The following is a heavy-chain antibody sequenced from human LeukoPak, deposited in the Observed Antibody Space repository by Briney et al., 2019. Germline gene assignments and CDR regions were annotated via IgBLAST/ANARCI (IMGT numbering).Heavy chain of an antibody. CDR2: FDPEDGET. Sequence: GASVKVSFKVSGCTLTELSMHWVRQAPGKGLEWMGGFDPEDGETIYAQKFQGRVTMTEDTSTDTAYMELSSLRSEDTAVYYCATEGFEVVPAAIGAFDIWGQGTMVTVSS. CDR3: ATEGFEVVPAAIGAFDI. J-gene: IGHJ3*02. D-gene: IGHD2-2*01. CDR1: GCTLTELS. V-gene: IGHV1-24*01.